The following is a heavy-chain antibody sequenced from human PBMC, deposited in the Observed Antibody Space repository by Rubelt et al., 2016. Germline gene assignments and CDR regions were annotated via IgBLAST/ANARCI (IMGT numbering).Heavy chain of an antibody. D-gene: IGHD2-8*01. CDR1: GGSFSDYY. Sequence: QVQLQQWGAGLLKPSETLSLTCAVYGGSFSDYYWSWIRQPPGKGLEWIGEINHSGSTNYNPSPESGGTISGDTSQNQFFLKLGSVNASDTAVDYCATRDDCTNGVCSFDYWGQGTLVTVSS. CDR2: INHSGST. J-gene: IGHJ4*02. CDR3: ATRDDCTNGVCSFDY. V-gene: IGHV4-34*01.